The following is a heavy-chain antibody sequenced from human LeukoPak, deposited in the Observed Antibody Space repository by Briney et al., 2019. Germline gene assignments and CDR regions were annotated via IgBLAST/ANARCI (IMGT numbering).Heavy chain of an antibody. J-gene: IGHJ4*02. CDR1: GYTFTDHY. Sequence: GASVKVSCRASGYTFTDHYIHWVRQAPGQGLEWMGRISPDIDVANYAEKFQGRVTMTRDTSISTAYMDLGSLTSDDTAVYYCARAVIRGIHFDSWGQGTLVTVSS. CDR2: ISPDIDVA. CDR3: ARAVIRGIHFDS. V-gene: IGHV1-2*06. D-gene: IGHD3-10*01.